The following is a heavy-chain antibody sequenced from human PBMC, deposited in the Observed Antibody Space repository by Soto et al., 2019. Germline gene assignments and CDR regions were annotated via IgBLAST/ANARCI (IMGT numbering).Heavy chain of an antibody. J-gene: IGHJ6*02. D-gene: IGHD3-10*01. Sequence: QEQVVESGGGVAQPGRSLRLSCAASGFTFSNYAMHWVRQAPGKGLEWVAVISYDGSNKYYADSVKGRFTISRDNSKNTLYLQMSSLRAEDTAVYYCARYGYGLDVWGQGTTVTVSS. CDR2: ISYDGSNK. CDR1: GFTFSNYA. CDR3: ARYGYGLDV. V-gene: IGHV3-30-3*01.